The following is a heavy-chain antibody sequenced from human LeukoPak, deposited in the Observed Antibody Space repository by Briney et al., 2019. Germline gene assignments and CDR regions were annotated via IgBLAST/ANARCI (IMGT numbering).Heavy chain of an antibody. D-gene: IGHD3-22*01. CDR1: GITLSNYG. V-gene: IGHV3-23*01. CDR3: AKRGVVIRVILVGFHKEAYYFDS. CDR2: ISDSGGRT. J-gene: IGHJ4*02. Sequence: GGSLRLSCAVSGITLSNYGMSWVRLAPGKGLEWVAGISDSGGRTNYADSVKGRFTISRDNPKNTLYLQMNSLRAEDTAVYFCAKRGVVIRVILVGFHKEAYYFDSWGQGALVTVSS.